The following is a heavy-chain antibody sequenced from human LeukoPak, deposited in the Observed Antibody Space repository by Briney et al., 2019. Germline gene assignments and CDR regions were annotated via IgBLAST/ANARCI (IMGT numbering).Heavy chain of an antibody. Sequence: PGGSLRLSCAASGFTFSSYSVNWVRQAPGKGLEWVSSISRTSNYIFYGDSVKGRFTISRDNTKNSLYLQMNSLRVEDTAVFYCARDQYDTWSRRGNFDSWGQGTLVIVSS. D-gene: IGHD3-3*01. J-gene: IGHJ4*02. CDR2: ISRTSNYI. CDR1: GFTFSSYS. CDR3: ARDQYDTWSRRGNFDS. V-gene: IGHV3-21*04.